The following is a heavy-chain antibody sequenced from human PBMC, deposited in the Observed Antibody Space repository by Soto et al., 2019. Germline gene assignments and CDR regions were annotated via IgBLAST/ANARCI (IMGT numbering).Heavy chain of an antibody. CDR3: AKSTGGTANGMDV. V-gene: IGHV3-9*01. Sequence: DVQLVESGGGLVQPGRSLRLSCGASGFNFDEYGMYWVRQAAGKGLEWVSGISWNSGTIGYADSEKGRFTIPRDNAKKALYLQMSSLSAEDTALYYCAKSTGGTANGMDVWGQGTPVTVSS. J-gene: IGHJ6*02. CDR1: GFNFDEYG. CDR2: ISWNSGTI. D-gene: IGHD2-8*02.